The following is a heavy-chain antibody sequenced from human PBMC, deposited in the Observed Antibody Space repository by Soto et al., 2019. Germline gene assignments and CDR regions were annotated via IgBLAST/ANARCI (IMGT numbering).Heavy chain of an antibody. V-gene: IGHV3-33*01. CDR3: ARAGYCSGGSCYSVPVFDY. Sequence: QVQLVESGGGVVQPGRSLRLSCAASGFTFSSYGMHWVRQAPGKGLEGVAVIWYDGSNKYYADSVKGRFTISRDNSKHTLYLQMNSLRAEATAVYYCARAGYCSGGSCYSVPVFDYWGQGTLVTVSS. CDR1: GFTFSSYG. CDR2: IWYDGSNK. J-gene: IGHJ4*02. D-gene: IGHD2-15*01.